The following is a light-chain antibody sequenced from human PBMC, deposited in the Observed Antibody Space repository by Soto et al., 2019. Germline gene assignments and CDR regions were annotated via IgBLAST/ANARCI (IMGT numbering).Light chain of an antibody. CDR2: EVS. CDR1: SSDVGGYNY. J-gene: IGLJ3*02. CDR3: TSFTSSSIWV. V-gene: IGLV2-14*03. Sequence: QSALTQPASVSGSPGQSITISCTGTSSDVGGYNYVSWFQQHPGKAPKLKIYEVSNRPSGVSNRFSGSKSGYTASLTISELQAEDEADYYCTSFTSSSIWVFGGGTKLTVL.